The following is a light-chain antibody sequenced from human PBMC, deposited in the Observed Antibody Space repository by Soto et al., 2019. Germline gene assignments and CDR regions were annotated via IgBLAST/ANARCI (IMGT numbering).Light chain of an antibody. CDR3: HQSYSRVP. CDR1: QSINSY. J-gene: IGKJ1*01. CDR2: AAS. Sequence: DVQVTQSPSSLSASVGDGVTITCRASQSINSYVSWYQQKPGKAPKLLIYAASRLQSGVPSRFSGSRSGTDFTLTISSLQPEDFATYYCHQSYSRVPFGQGTKVAIK. V-gene: IGKV1-39*01.